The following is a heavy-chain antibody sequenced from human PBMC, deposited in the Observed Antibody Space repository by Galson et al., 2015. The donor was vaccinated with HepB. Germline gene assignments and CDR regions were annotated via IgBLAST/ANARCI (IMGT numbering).Heavy chain of an antibody. CDR3: ARLRDYDAFDI. V-gene: IGHV3-48*01. CDR2: ISSSSSTI. Sequence: SLRLSCATSGFTFSSYSMNWVRQAPGKGLEWVSYISSSSSTIYYADSVKGRFTISRDNAKNSPYLQMNSLRAEDTAVYYCARLRDYDAFDIWGQGTMVTVSS. D-gene: IGHD4-17*01. CDR1: GFTFSSYS. J-gene: IGHJ3*02.